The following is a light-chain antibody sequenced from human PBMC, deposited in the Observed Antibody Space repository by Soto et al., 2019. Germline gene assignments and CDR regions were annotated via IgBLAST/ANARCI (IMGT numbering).Light chain of an antibody. CDR2: DDS. J-gene: IGLJ3*02. CDR1: NIGSKS. Sequence: SYELTQAPSMSVAPGQTARITCGGNNIGSKSVHWYQQRPGQAPVVVIYDDSDRPSGIPERFSGSNSGNTATLTISGVEAGDEADYYCQVRETNTDHLVFGGGTK. CDR3: QVRETNTDHLV. V-gene: IGLV3-21*02.